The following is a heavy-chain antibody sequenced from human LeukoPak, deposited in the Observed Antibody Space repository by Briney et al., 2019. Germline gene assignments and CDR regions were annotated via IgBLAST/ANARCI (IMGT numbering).Heavy chain of an antibody. CDR2: ITTSDGNT. Sequence: GGSLRLSCAASGFTFSSYTMSWVRQAPGMGLEWISTITTSDGNTYYADSVKGRFTVSRDNSKNTLFLQMNSLRAEDTAVYYCAKDGGLWVSAHWGDSWGRGTLVTVSS. D-gene: IGHD7-27*01. J-gene: IGHJ4*02. CDR3: AKDGGLWVSAHWGDS. CDR1: GFTFSSYT. V-gene: IGHV3-23*01.